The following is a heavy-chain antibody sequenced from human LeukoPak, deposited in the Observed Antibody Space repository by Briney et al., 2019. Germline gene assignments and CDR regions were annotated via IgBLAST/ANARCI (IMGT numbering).Heavy chain of an antibody. Sequence: SVKVSCEASGGTFSSYAISWVRQAPGRGLEWMGGIIPIFGTANYAQKFQGRVTITTDESTSTAYMELSSLRSEDTAVYYCASAFSSGYYYLDYWGQGTLVTVSS. CDR1: GGTFSSYA. CDR2: IIPIFGTA. V-gene: IGHV1-69*05. CDR3: ASAFSSGYYYLDY. D-gene: IGHD3-22*01. J-gene: IGHJ4*02.